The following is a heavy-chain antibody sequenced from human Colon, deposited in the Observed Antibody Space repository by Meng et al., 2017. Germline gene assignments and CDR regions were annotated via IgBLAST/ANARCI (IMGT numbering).Heavy chain of an antibody. CDR2: IYQSGST. V-gene: IGHV4-38-2*01. CDR3: ARAFLNDFGDYGY. Sequence: LRLSGAVPGYSISSGFYWGWIRQPPGMWLEWIGSIYQSGSTYYSPSLKSRVTISVDTSKNHFSLKLSSVTAADTAVYYCARAFLNDFGDYGYWGQGTLVTVSS. CDR1: GYSISSGFY. J-gene: IGHJ4*02. D-gene: IGHD4-17*01.